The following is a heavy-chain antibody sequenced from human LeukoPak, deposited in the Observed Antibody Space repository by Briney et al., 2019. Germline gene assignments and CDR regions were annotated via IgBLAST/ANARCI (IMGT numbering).Heavy chain of an antibody. CDR2: IYPGDSNI. V-gene: IGHV5-51*01. J-gene: IGHJ3*02. CDR3: ARPSMVRDKGAFDI. Sequence: GESLKISCRASGYTFSTYWIGWVRQMPGKGLEWMVMIYPGDSNIKYSPSFQGQVTISADKSTSTAYLQWSSLKASDTAMYYCARPSMVRDKGAFDIWGQGTMVTVSS. D-gene: IGHD3-10*01. CDR1: GYTFSTYW.